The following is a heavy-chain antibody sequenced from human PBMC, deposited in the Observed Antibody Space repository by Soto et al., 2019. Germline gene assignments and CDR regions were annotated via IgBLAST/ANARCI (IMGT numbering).Heavy chain of an antibody. Sequence: SETLSLTCTVSGASVTTHYWSWIRQPPGKGLEWIGYIYNSGSTTYNPSLKSRVTISVDTSKNQFSLKLSSVTAADTAVYYCARRNGDHRKYYFDYWGQGTLVTVSS. CDR1: GASVTTHY. D-gene: IGHD4-17*01. CDR3: ARRNGDHRKYYFDY. CDR2: IYNSGST. V-gene: IGHV4-59*08. J-gene: IGHJ4*02.